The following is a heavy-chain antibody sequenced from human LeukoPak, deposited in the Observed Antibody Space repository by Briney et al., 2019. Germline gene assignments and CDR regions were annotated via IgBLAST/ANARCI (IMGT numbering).Heavy chain of an antibody. J-gene: IGHJ5*02. Sequence: SETLSLTCAVSGGSISTNNWWTWVRQPPGKGLEWIGEIHHSGSTDYNPSLKSRVTISVDTSKNQFSLKLSSVTAADTAVYYCARPGYCSSTSCYAGWFDPWGQGTLVTVSS. CDR1: GGSISTNNW. V-gene: IGHV4-4*02. D-gene: IGHD2-2*01. CDR3: ARPGYCSSTSCYAGWFDP. CDR2: IHHSGST.